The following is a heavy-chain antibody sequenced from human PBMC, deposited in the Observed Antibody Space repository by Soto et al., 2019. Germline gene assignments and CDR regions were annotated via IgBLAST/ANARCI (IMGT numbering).Heavy chain of an antibody. Sequence: ASVKVSCKASGYTFANYAVHWVRQAPGQSLEWVGWINSGHGNTKYSQKFQARVTITRDASASTDYLELSSLRSEDTAVYYCARLVAPGEFDYWGQGTRVTVSS. CDR3: ARLVAPGEFDY. D-gene: IGHD2-15*01. J-gene: IGHJ4*02. V-gene: IGHV1-3*04. CDR1: GYTFANYA. CDR2: INSGHGNT.